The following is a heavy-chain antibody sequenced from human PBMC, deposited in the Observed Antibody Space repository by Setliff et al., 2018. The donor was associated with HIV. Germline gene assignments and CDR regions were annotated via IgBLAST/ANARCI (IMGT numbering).Heavy chain of an antibody. CDR2: IYYSGSP. CDR1: GGSINSVDYF. J-gene: IGHJ5*02. V-gene: IGHV4-61*10. D-gene: IGHD6-13*01. CDR3: ARDHIAAPGMGFDP. Sequence: SETLSLTCTVSGGSINSVDYFWTWIRQPAGKGLEWIGYIYYSGSPNYNPSLKSRVTISVDTSRNQFSLNLTSVTAADTAVYYCARDHIAAPGMGFDPWGRGTLVTVSS.